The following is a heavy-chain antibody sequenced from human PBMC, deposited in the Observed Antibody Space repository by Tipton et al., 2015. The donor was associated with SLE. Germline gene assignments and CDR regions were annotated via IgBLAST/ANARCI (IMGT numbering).Heavy chain of an antibody. CDR3: ARGKGRNWGWGWFDP. CDR1: GYSISSGYY. J-gene: IGHJ5*02. CDR2: IYHSGST. D-gene: IGHD7-27*01. V-gene: IGHV4-38-2*02. Sequence: TLSLTCTVSGYSISSGYYWGWIRQPPGKGLEWIGSIYHSGSTYYNPSLKSRVTISVDTPKNQFSLKLSSVTAADTAVYYCARGKGRNWGWGWFDPWGQGILVTVSS.